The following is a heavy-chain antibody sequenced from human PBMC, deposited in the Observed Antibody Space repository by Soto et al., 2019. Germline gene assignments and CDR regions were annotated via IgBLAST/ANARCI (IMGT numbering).Heavy chain of an antibody. D-gene: IGHD3-10*01. CDR1: GGTFSSYA. CDR2: IIPIFGTA. J-gene: IGHJ4*02. CDR3: ARGPYYYGSGSSLDY. V-gene: IGHV1-69*13. Sequence: AAVKVSCKASGGTFSSYAISWVRQAPGQGLEWMGGIIPIFGTANYAQKFQGRVTITADESTSTAYMELSSLRSEDTAVYYCARGPYYYGSGSSLDYWGQGTLVTVSS.